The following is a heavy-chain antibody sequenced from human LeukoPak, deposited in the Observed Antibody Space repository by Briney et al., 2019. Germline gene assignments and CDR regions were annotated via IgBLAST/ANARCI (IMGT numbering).Heavy chain of an antibody. Sequence: SETLSLTCAVYGGSFSGYYWSWIRQPPGKGLEWIGEINHSGSTNYNPSLKSRVTISVDTSKNQFSLELSSVTAADTAVYYCARVAYCSGGSCYPYYYYGMDVWGQGTTVTVSS. V-gene: IGHV4-34*01. CDR1: GGSFSGYY. CDR3: ARVAYCSGGSCYPYYYYGMDV. CDR2: INHSGST. D-gene: IGHD2-15*01. J-gene: IGHJ6*02.